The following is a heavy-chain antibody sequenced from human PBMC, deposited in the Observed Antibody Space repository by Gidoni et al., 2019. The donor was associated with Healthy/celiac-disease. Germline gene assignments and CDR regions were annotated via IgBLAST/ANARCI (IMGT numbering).Heavy chain of an antibody. CDR2: IYYSGST. Sequence: QLQLQESGPGLVKPSETLSLTCTVSGGSISSSSYYWGWIRQPPGKGLEWIGSIYYSGSTYYNPSLKSRVTISVDTSKNQFSLKLSSVTAADTAVYYCARHRDTAMVNDAFDIWGQGTMVTVSS. CDR1: GGSISSSSYY. CDR3: ARHRDTAMVNDAFDI. D-gene: IGHD5-18*01. J-gene: IGHJ3*02. V-gene: IGHV4-39*01.